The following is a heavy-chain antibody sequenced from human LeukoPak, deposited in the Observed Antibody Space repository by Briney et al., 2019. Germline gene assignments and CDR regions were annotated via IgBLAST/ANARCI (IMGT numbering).Heavy chain of an antibody. CDR3: ARDGTAAGLYFDL. J-gene: IGHJ4*01. CDR2: IKQDGGEK. V-gene: IGHV3-7*01. D-gene: IGHD6-13*01. Sequence: GGSLRLSCAVSGYTFSSYWMNWVRQAPGKGLEWVASIKQDGGEKSYVDSVKGRFTISRDNAKNSLYLQMSSLRAEDTAVYYCARDGTAAGLYFDLWGQGTLVTVSS. CDR1: GYTFSSYW.